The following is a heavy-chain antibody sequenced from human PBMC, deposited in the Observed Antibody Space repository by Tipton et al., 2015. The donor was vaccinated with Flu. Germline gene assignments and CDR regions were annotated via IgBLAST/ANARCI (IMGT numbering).Heavy chain of an antibody. D-gene: IGHD2-8*01. CDR3: ARVRGNCTNGVCYRGWFDP. CDR1: GGSISSGGYY. CDR2: IYYSGST. V-gene: IGHV4-31*02. Sequence: LRLSCTVSGGSISSGGYYWSWIRQHPGKGLEWIGYIYYSGSTYYNPSLKSRVTISVDTSKNQFSLKLSSVTAADTAVYYCARVRGNCTNGVCYRGWFDPWGQGTLVTVSS. J-gene: IGHJ5*02.